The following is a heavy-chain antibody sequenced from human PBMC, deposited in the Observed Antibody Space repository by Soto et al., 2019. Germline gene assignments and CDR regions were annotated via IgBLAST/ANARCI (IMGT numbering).Heavy chain of an antibody. CDR2: IIPIFGTA. CDR1: GGTFSSYA. Sequence: ASVKVSCKASGGTFSSYAISWVRQAPGQGLEWMGGIIPIFGTANYAQKFQGRVTITADKSTSTAYMELSSQRSEDTAVYYCARDRDGYKDYWGQGTLVTVSS. D-gene: IGHD5-12*01. J-gene: IGHJ4*02. CDR3: ARDRDGYKDY. V-gene: IGHV1-69*06.